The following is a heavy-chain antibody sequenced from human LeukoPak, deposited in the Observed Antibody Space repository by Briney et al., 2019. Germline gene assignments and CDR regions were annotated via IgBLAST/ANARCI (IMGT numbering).Heavy chain of an antibody. V-gene: IGHV4-39*07. D-gene: IGHD3-10*01. Sequence: PSGTLSLTCTVSGGSISSSSYYWGWIRQPPGKGLEWIGSIYYSGSTYYNPSLKSRVTISVDTSKNQFSLKLSSVTAADTAVYYCARTRALLTDVLLWFGDYFDYWGQGTLVTVSS. CDR2: IYYSGST. J-gene: IGHJ4*02. CDR3: ARTRALLTDVLLWFGDYFDY. CDR1: GGSISSSSYY.